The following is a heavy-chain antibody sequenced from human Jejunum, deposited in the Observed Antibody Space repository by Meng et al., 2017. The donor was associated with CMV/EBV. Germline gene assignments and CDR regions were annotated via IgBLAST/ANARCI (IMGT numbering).Heavy chain of an antibody. J-gene: IGHJ3*02. CDR3: ARMGYGLEFFDI. CDR2: RKEDGSEK. CDR1: GFKFRRKR. V-gene: IGHV3-7*01. D-gene: IGHD5-12*01. Sequence: GFKFRRKRKTRERKEQGKGMEWEAKRKEDGSEKYNEEYEKGRYTISRDNAKNSLYLKMNRLRVEDTAVYYCARMGYGLEFFDIWGQGTMVTVSS.